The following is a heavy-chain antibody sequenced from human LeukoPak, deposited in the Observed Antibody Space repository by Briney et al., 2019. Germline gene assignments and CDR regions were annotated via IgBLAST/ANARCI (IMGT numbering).Heavy chain of an antibody. J-gene: IGHJ3*02. Sequence: PGGSLRLSCATSDFSFSSHWMHWVRQAPGKGLVWVSRIIGDGNSISYADSVKGRFTISRDNAKNTLYLQMNSLRVEDTAVYYCARRIAAAASDAFDIWGQGTMVTVSS. V-gene: IGHV3-74*01. CDR3: ARRIAAAASDAFDI. CDR1: DFSFSSHW. D-gene: IGHD6-13*01. CDR2: IIGDGNSI.